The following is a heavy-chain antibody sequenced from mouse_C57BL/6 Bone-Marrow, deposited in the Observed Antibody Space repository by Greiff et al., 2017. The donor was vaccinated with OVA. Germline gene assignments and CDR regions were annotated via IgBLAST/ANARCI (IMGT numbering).Heavy chain of an antibody. Sequence: QVQLQQSGAELARPGASVKLSCKASGYTFTSYGISWVKQRTGQGLEWIGEIYPRSGNTYYNEKFKGKATLTADKSSSTAYMELRSLTSEDSAVYFCARDYYGSREFAWFAYWGQGTLVTVS. J-gene: IGHJ3*01. CDR1: GYTFTSYG. D-gene: IGHD1-1*01. V-gene: IGHV1-81*01. CDR3: ARDYYGSREFAWFAY. CDR2: IYPRSGNT.